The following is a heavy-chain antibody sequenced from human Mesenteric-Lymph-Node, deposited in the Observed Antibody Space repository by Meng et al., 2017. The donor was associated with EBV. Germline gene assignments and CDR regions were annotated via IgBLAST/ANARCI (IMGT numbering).Heavy chain of an antibody. V-gene: IGHV1-18*01. CDR2: ISGHNGNT. J-gene: IGHJ4*02. CDR1: GYTFTSHG. D-gene: IGHD2-2*01. CDR3: TRDLDIVVVPTASDFDS. Sequence: QIQPVQAGPGGKKPGASVKVSCKASGYTFTSHGISWVRQAPGQGLEWMGWISGHNGNTNYAQKFQGRVTMTTDTSTSTAYMELRSLRSDDAAVYYCTRDLDIVVVPTASDFDSWGQGTLVTVSS.